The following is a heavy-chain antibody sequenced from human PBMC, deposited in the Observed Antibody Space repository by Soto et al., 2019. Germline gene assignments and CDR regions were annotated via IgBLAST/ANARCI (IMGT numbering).Heavy chain of an antibody. D-gene: IGHD6-6*01. J-gene: IGHJ4*02. CDR3: ARAPGEYSSSNFYY. V-gene: IGHV3-7*01. Sequence: HPGGSLRLSCAASGFNFSSYWMSWVRLAPGKGLEWVANIKQDGSEKYYVDSVKGRFTISRDNAKNSLYLQMNSLRAEDTAVYYCARAPGEYSSSNFYYWGQGTLVTVSS. CDR1: GFNFSSYW. CDR2: IKQDGSEK.